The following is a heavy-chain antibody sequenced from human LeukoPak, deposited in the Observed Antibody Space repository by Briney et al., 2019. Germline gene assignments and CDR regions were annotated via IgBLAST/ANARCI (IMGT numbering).Heavy chain of an antibody. D-gene: IGHD1-14*01. CDR3: ARGPTDRFDY. Sequence: GGSLRLSCAASGFTFSSYGMHWVRQAPGKGLEWVAFIRYDGSNKYYADSVKGRFTISRDNSKNTLYLQMNSLRAEDTAVYYCARGPTDRFDYWGQGTLVTVSS. CDR1: GFTFSSYG. CDR2: IRYDGSNK. J-gene: IGHJ4*02. V-gene: IGHV3-30*02.